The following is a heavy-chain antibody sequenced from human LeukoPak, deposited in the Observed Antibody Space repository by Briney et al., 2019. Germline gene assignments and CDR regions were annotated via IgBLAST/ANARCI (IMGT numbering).Heavy chain of an antibody. J-gene: IGHJ4*02. Sequence: PGGSLRLSCATSGFTFSDYAMNWVRQAPGEGLEWVSALSGSGRNTYYADSVKGRFTISRDNSKNTLYLQMDSLRAEDTALYYCAKDGGGWYTSGWYYFDYWGQGTLVTVSS. D-gene: IGHD6-19*01. CDR1: GFTFSDYA. V-gene: IGHV3-23*01. CDR3: AKDGGGWYTSGWYYFDY. CDR2: LSGSGRNT.